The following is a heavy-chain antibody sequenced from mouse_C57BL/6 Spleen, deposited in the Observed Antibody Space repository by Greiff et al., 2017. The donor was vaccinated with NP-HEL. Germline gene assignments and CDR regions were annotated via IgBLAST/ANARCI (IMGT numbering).Heavy chain of an antibody. CDR1: GYTFTSYW. J-gene: IGHJ3*01. CDR3: ARRDYDGRFAY. D-gene: IGHD2-4*01. CDR2: IDPSDSYT. V-gene: IGHV1-69*01. Sequence: VQLQQPGAELVMPGASVKLSCKASGYTFTSYWMHWVKQRPGQGLEWIGEIDPSDSYTNYNQKFKGKSTLTVDKSSSTAYMQLSSLTSEDSAVYYCARRDYDGRFAYWGQGTLVTVSA.